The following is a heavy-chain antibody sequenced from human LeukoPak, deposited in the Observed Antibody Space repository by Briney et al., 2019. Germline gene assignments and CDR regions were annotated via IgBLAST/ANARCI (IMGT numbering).Heavy chain of an antibody. Sequence: GASVKVSCKASGYTFTGYYMHWVRQAPGQGLEWMGWINPNSGGTNYAQKFQGRVTMTRDTSISTAYMELSRLRSDDTAVYYCARDRGITMIGCFVYWGQGTLVTVSS. J-gene: IGHJ4*02. CDR3: ARDRGITMIGCFVY. CDR1: GYTFTGYY. V-gene: IGHV1-2*02. CDR2: INPNSGGT. D-gene: IGHD3-22*01.